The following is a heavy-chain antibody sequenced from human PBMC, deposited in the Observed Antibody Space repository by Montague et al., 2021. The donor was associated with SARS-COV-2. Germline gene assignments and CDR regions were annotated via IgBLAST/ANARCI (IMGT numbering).Heavy chain of an antibody. CDR1: GDSITNNYY. D-gene: IGHD2-21*01. CDR2: IYHSGTT. V-gene: IGHV4-38-2*02. J-gene: IGHJ4*02. Sequence: SETLSLTCTVSGDSITNNYYWGWIRQPPGKGLEWIGTIYHSGTTYYNPSLKSRVTISVDTPNNQFSLKLTSVTAADTAVYYCARRHIVASNRAFDYWGQGTPVTVSS. CDR3: ARRHIVASNRAFDY.